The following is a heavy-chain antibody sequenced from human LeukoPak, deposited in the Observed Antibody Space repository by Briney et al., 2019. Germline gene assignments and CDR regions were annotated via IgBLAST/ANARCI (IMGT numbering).Heavy chain of an antibody. CDR1: GFTFSSYA. V-gene: IGHV3-23*01. J-gene: IGHJ3*02. CDR3: AKVIDDSSGYHYSAFDI. D-gene: IGHD3-22*01. CDR2: INGGGGAT. Sequence: GGSLRLSCAASGFTFSSYAMSWVRQAPGKGLEWVAAINGGGGATYYADSVKGRFTISRDNSKNTLYLQMNSLRAEDTAIYYCAKVIDDSSGYHYSAFDIWGQGTMVTVSS.